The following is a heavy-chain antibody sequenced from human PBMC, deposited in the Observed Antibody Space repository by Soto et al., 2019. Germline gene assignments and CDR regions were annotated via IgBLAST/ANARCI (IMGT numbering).Heavy chain of an antibody. CDR2: IDPSDSYT. Sequence: GESLKISCKGSGYSFTSYWISGVRQMPGKGLEWMGRIDPSDSYTDYSPSFQGHVTISADKSISTAYLQWSSLRASDTAIYYCARRPSGYFYGWLDPWGQGTLVTVSS. J-gene: IGHJ5*02. V-gene: IGHV5-10-1*01. CDR1: GYSFTSYW. CDR3: ARRPSGYFYGWLDP. D-gene: IGHD3-22*01.